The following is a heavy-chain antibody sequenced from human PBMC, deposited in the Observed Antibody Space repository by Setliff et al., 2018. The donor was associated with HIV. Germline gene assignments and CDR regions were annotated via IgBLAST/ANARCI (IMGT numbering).Heavy chain of an antibody. D-gene: IGHD6-13*01. CDR2: ISAYNGNT. CDR3: ARGEYSSSWFSQGLNAFDI. J-gene: IGHJ3*02. V-gene: IGHV1-18*01. CDR1: GYRFRSYG. Sequence: ASVQVSCKASGYRFRSYGISWVRQAPGQGLEWMGWISAYNGNTKYTQKFQGRVTMTTDTSTSTAYMELRSLRSDDTAVYYCARGEYSSSWFSQGLNAFDIWGQGTMVTVSS.